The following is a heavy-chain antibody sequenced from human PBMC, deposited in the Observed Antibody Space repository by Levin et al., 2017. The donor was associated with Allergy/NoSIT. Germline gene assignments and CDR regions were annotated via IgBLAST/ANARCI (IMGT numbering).Heavy chain of an antibody. V-gene: IGHV6-1*01. CDR2: TYYRSQWYY. Sequence: SETLSLTCAIAGNSVSSNSAAWNWIRQSPSRGLEWLGRTYYRSQWYYDYAVSVKSRIIITPDISKNQFSLQLNSVTPEDTAVYYCARGGGTGESNWKDRWFDPWGQGTLVTVSS. J-gene: IGHJ5*02. CDR3: ARGGGTGESNWKDRWFDP. D-gene: IGHD1-20*01. CDR1: GNSVSSNSAA.